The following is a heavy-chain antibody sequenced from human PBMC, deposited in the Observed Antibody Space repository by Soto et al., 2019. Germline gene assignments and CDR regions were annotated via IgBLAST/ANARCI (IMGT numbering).Heavy chain of an antibody. CDR1: GGSFSGYY. CDR2: INHSGST. CDR3: ARAVRYYYYYYMDV. V-gene: IGHV4-34*01. J-gene: IGHJ6*03. D-gene: IGHD4-17*01. Sequence: SETLSLTCAVYGGSFSGYYWSWIRQPPGKGLEWIGEINHSGSTNYNPSLKSRVTISVDTSKNQFSLKLSSVTAADTAVYYCARAVRYYYYYYMDVWGKGTTVTVSS.